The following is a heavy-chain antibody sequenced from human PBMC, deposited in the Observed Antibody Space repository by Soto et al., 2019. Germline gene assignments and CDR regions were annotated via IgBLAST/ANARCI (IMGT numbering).Heavy chain of an antibody. J-gene: IGHJ4*02. D-gene: IGHD2-21*01. CDR2: ISGSGNTI. Sequence: QVQLVESGGGLVKPGGSLRLSCAASGFTFSDYYMSWLRQAPGKGLEWVAYISGSGNTIDHADSVKGRFTISRDNAKNSLYLQMNSLRVEDTAVYYCAAYSRGDRPHWGQGTLVTVSS. CDR3: AAYSRGDRPH. CDR1: GFTFSDYY. V-gene: IGHV3-11*01.